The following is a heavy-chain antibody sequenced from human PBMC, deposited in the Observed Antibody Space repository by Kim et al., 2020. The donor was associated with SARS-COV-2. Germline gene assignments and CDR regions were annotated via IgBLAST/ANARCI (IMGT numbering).Heavy chain of an antibody. Sequence: GGSLRLSCAASGFTFSSYAMSWVRQAPGKGLEWVSAISGSGGSTYYADSVKGRFTISRDNSKNTLYLQMNSLRAEDTAVYYCANSHPELRLQHTARAYYYYGMDVWGQGTTVTVSS. J-gene: IGHJ6*02. CDR3: ANSHPELRLQHTARAYYYYGMDV. V-gene: IGHV3-23*01. CDR2: ISGSGGST. D-gene: IGHD4-4*01. CDR1: GFTFSSYA.